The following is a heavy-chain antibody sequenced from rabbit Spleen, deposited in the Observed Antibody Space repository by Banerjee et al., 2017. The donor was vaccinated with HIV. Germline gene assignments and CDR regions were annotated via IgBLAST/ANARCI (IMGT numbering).Heavy chain of an antibody. CDR3: ARETWGATGNYGL. D-gene: IGHD7-1*01. V-gene: IGHV1S7*01. CDR1: GFDFSRYY. CDR2: IDPVFGIA. J-gene: IGHJ4*01. Sequence: QLVESGGGLVQPGGSLKLTCTASGFDFSRYYVSWVRQAPGKGLEWIGDIDPVFGIAVYASWVNGRFTISSHNAQNTLYLQLNSLTAADTATYFCARETWGATGNYGLWGPGTLVTVS.